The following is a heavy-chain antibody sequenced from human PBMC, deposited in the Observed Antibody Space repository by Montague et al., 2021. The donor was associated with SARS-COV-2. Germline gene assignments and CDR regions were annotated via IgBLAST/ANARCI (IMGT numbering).Heavy chain of an antibody. J-gene: IGHJ6*02. Sequence: SETLSLTCIVSGGSVSSGSYYWIWIRQPPGKGLEWIGYNYCSGSTNYNPSLKSRVTISVDTSKNQFSLKLSSVTAADTAVYYCARDPWRITIFGVVTRYGMDVWGQGTMVTVSS. D-gene: IGHD3-3*01. CDR3: ARDPWRITIFGVVTRYGMDV. CDR1: GGSVSSGSYY. V-gene: IGHV4-61*01. CDR2: NYCSGST.